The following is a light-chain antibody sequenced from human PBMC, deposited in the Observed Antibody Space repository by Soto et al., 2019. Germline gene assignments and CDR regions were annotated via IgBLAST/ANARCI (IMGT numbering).Light chain of an antibody. V-gene: IGKV3D-15*01. J-gene: IGKJ4*01. CDR2: GAS. CDR1: QSVSSN. CDR3: QQYNNWPPA. Sequence: EIVMTQSPATLSVSPGERATLSCRASQSVSSNLAWYQQKPGQAPRLLIYGASTRATGIPARFSGSGSGTEFTLTISSLQSEEFAVYYCQQYNNWPPACGGGTKVEIK.